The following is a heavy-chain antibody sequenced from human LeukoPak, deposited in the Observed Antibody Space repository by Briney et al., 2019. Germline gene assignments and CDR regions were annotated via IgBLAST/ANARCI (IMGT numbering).Heavy chain of an antibody. J-gene: IGHJ4*02. CDR3: ALLAVASDFDY. D-gene: IGHD6-19*01. V-gene: IGHV3-48*03. Sequence: GGSLRLSCAASGFMFRSFEMYWVRQAPGKGLEWVAYISSGASTMYYADSVKGRFTISRDDAKNSLFLQMNSLRVEDTATYYCALLAVASDFDYWGQGTLVTVSS. CDR2: ISSGASTM. CDR1: GFMFRSFE.